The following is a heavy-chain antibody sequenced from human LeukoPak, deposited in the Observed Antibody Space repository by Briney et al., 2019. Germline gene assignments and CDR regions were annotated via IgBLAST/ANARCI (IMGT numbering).Heavy chain of an antibody. CDR1: GITFSNYA. J-gene: IGHJ6*02. V-gene: IGHV3-23*01. CDR2: ISGSGVTT. D-gene: IGHD6-6*01. Sequence: GGSLRLSCAASGITFSNYAMNWVRQAPGKGLAWVSSISGSGVTTKYADSVKGRFTISRDNSKNTLYLQMNSLRAEDTAVYYCAKDLSSPNYYYGMNVWGQGTTVTVSS. CDR3: AKDLSSPNYYYGMNV.